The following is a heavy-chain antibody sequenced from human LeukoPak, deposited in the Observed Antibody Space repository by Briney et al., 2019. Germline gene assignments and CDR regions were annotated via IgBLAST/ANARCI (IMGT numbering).Heavy chain of an antibody. CDR2: INSDGSST. V-gene: IGHV3-74*01. CDR1: GFTFSSYW. CDR3: ARHNYDILSRRGDDAFDI. J-gene: IGHJ3*02. D-gene: IGHD3-9*01. Sequence: GGSLRLSCAASGFTFSSYWMHWVRQAPGKGLVWVSRINSDGSSTTYADSVKGRFTISRDNSKNTLYLQMNSLRAEDTAVYYCARHNYDILSRRGDDAFDIWGQGTMVTVSS.